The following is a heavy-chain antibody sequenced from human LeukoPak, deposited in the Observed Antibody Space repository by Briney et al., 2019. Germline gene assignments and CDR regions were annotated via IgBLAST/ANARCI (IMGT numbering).Heavy chain of an antibody. Sequence: PGGSLRLSCAASGLTFSSYAMHWVRQAPGKGLEWVAVISYDGSNKYYADSVKGRFTISRDNSKNTLYLQMNSLRAEDTAVYYCARDPPGITGTTEPVDYWGQGTLVTVSS. CDR2: ISYDGSNK. CDR1: GLTFSSYA. V-gene: IGHV3-30-3*01. CDR3: ARDPPGITGTTEPVDY. D-gene: IGHD1-20*01. J-gene: IGHJ4*02.